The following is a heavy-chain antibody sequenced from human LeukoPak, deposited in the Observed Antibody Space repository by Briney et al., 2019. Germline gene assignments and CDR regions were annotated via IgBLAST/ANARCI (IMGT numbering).Heavy chain of an antibody. J-gene: IGHJ2*01. CDR2: VYTSGNT. V-gene: IGHV4-61*02. CDR1: GGSIGSGSYY. Sequence: SQTLSLTCSVSGGSIGSGSYYWSWIRQPAGKGLEWIGRVYTSGNTNYNPSFRSRVTISLDTAKNQFSLKLNSVTAADSAVYYCATNRAELWGRGTLVTVSS. D-gene: IGHD2-2*01. CDR3: ATNRAEL.